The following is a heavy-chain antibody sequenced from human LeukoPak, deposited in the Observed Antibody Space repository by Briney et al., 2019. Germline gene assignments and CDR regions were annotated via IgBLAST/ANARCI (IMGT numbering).Heavy chain of an antibody. V-gene: IGHV4-34*01. Sequence: PSGTLSLTCAVYGGSFSGYYWSWIRQPPGKGLEWIGEINHSGSTNYNPSLKSRVTISVDTSKNQFSLKLSSVTAADTAVYYCARARAVAGFDYWGQGTLVTVSS. D-gene: IGHD6-19*01. CDR3: ARARAVAGFDY. CDR1: GGSFSGYY. J-gene: IGHJ4*02. CDR2: INHSGST.